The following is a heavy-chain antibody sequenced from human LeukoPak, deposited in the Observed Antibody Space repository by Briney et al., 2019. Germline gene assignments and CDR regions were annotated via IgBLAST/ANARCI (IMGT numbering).Heavy chain of an antibody. J-gene: IGHJ4*02. D-gene: IGHD5-12*01. V-gene: IGHV4-38-2*01. Sequence: SETLSLTCAVSGYSISSGYYWGWIRQPPGKGLEWIGSIYYSGSTYYNPSLKSRVTISVDTSKNQFSLKLSSVTAADTAVYYCARVATTTDPPQRPFDYWGQGTLVTVSS. CDR3: ARVATTTDPPQRPFDY. CDR2: IYYSGST. CDR1: GYSISSGYY.